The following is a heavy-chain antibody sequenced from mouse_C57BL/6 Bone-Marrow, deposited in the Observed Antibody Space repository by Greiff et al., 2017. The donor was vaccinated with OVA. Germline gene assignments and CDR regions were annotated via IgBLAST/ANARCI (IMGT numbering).Heavy chain of an antibody. D-gene: IGHD2-1*01. CDR3: TSYGNFDY. CDR1: GFNIKDDY. J-gene: IGHJ2*01. Sequence: VQLQQSGAELVRPGASVKLSCTASGFNIKDDYMPWVKQRPEQGLEWIGWIDPENGDTEYASKFQGKATITADTSSNTAYLQLSSLTSEDTAVYYCTSYGNFDYGGQGTTLTVSS. V-gene: IGHV14-4*01. CDR2: IDPENGDT.